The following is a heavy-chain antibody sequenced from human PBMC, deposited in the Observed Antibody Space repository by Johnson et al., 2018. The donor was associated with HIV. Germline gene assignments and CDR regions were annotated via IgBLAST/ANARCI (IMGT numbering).Heavy chain of an antibody. V-gene: IGHV3-30*03. CDR1: GFTFSTYG. CDR3: ARDGVDYGDDDGAFEI. D-gene: IGHD4-17*01. J-gene: IGHJ3*02. CDR2: ISYDGSNK. Sequence: QVQLVESGGGLVKPGGSLRLSCVASGFTFSTYGMHWARQAPGKGLEWVAVISYDGSNKYYADSVKGRFTISRDNSKNTLYLQMNSLRAEDTAVYYCARDGVDYGDDDGAFEIWGQGTMVTVSS.